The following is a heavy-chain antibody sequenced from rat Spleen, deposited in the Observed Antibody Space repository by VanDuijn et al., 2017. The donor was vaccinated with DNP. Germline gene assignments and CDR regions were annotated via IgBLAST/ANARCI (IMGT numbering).Heavy chain of an antibody. J-gene: IGHJ3*01. CDR2: INNAGNT. D-gene: IGHD1-1*01. CDR1: GYSITSNHK. Sequence: EVQLQESGPGLVKPSQSLSLTCSVTGYSITSNHKWSWIRKFPGNELEWMGYINNAGNTRYNPSLKSRISISRDISKNQFFLQVNSVTTEDTATYYCASTQYSGDVNWFAYWGPGTLVTVSS. V-gene: IGHV3-3*01. CDR3: ASTQYSGDVNWFAY.